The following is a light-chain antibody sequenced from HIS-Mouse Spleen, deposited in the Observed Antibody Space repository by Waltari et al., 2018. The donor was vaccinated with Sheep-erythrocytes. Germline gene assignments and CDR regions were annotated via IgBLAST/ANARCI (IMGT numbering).Light chain of an antibody. CDR1: QSVSSSY. CDR2: GAS. CDR3: QQYGSSLRT. J-gene: IGKJ1*01. Sequence: EIVLTQSPGTLPLSPGERATLSCRASQSVSSSYLAWYQQKPGQAPRLLLYGASSRATGIPDRFSGSGSGTDFTLTISRLEPEDFAVYYCQQYGSSLRTFGQGTKVEIK. V-gene: IGKV3-20*01.